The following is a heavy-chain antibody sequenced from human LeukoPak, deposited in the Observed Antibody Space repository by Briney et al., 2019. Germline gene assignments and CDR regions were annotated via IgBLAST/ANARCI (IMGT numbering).Heavy chain of an antibody. J-gene: IGHJ3*02. Sequence: PSETLSLTCTVSGGSISSYYWSWIRQPPGKGLEWIGEINHSGSTNYNPSLKSRVTISVDTSKNQFSLKLSSVTAADTAVYYCARGLAFDIWGQGTMVTVSS. CDR1: GGSISSYY. CDR2: INHSGST. V-gene: IGHV4-34*01. CDR3: ARGLAFDI.